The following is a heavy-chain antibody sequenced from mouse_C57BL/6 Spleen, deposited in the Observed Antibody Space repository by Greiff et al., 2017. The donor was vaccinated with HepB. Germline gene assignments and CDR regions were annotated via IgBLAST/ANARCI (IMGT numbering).Heavy chain of an antibody. CDR3: AREGRLRRGAFYYAMDY. J-gene: IGHJ4*01. CDR2: ILPGSGST. D-gene: IGHD2-4*01. CDR1: GYTFTGYW. V-gene: IGHV1-9*01. Sequence: QVQLQQSGAELLKPGASVKLSCKATGYTFTGYWIEWVKQRPGHGLEWIGEILPGSGSTNYNEKFKGKATFTADTSSNTAYMQLSSLTTEDSAIYYCAREGRLRRGAFYYAMDYWGQGTSVTVSS.